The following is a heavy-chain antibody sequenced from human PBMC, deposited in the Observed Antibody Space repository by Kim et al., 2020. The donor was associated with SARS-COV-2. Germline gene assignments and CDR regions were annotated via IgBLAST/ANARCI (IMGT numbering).Heavy chain of an antibody. CDR3: GRGEIGYCSSTTCSDAFDI. V-gene: IGHV1-3*01. J-gene: IGHJ3*02. CDR2: INAGNGNT. CDR1: GFTFTNYV. Sequence: ASVKVSCKASGFTFTNYVIHWVRQAPGQRLEWMGWINAGNGNTKYSQKFQGRVTITRDSSASAAYMELSSLRYEDTAIYYCGRGEIGYCSSTTCSDAFDIWGQGTVVTVSS. D-gene: IGHD2-2*01.